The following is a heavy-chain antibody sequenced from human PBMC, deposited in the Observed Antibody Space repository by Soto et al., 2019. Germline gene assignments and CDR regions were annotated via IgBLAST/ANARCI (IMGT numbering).Heavy chain of an antibody. V-gene: IGHV1-69*02. CDR1: GGTFSSYT. CDR3: ATRNVGVVGTYGMDV. CDR2: IIPILGIA. Sequence: QVQLVQSGAEVKKPGSSVKVSCKASGGTFSSYTISWVRQAPGQGLEWMGRIIPILGIANYAQKFQGRVTSTAAKSASTAYMELSILRAEDTAVYYCATRNVGVVGTYGMDVWGQGTTVTVSS. D-gene: IGHD1-26*01. J-gene: IGHJ6*02.